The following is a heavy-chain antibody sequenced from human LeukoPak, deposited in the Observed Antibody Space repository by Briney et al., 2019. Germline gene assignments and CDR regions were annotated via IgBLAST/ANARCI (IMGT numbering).Heavy chain of an antibody. CDR3: AREFWSGYYIDY. J-gene: IGHJ4*02. Sequence: GGSLRLSRAASGFTFSSYSMNWVREAPGKGLERGSYISSSSSTIYYADSVKGRFTIYRDNAKNSLYLQMNSLRAEDTAVYYCAREFWSGYYIDYWGQGTLVTVSS. CDR2: ISSSSSTI. CDR1: GFTFSSYS. D-gene: IGHD3-3*01. V-gene: IGHV3-48*01.